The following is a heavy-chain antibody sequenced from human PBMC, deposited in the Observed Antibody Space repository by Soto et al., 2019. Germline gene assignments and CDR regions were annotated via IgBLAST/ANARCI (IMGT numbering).Heavy chain of an antibody. CDR3: ATDPWATYDSSGYYYVAY. CDR1: GYTLTELS. D-gene: IGHD3-22*01. Sequence: GASVKVSCKVSGYTLTELSMHWVRQAPGKGLEWMGGFDPEDGETIYAQKFQGRVTMTEDTSTDTAYMELSSLRSEDTAVYYCATDPWATYDSSGYYYVAYWGQGTLVTVSS. CDR2: FDPEDGET. V-gene: IGHV1-24*01. J-gene: IGHJ4*02.